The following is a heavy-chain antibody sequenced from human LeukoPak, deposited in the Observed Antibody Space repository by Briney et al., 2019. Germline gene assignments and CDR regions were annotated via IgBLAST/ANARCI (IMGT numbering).Heavy chain of an antibody. J-gene: IGHJ5*02. CDR2: IYYSGST. Sequence: SETLSLTCTVSGGSISSSSYYWGWIRQPPGKGLEWIGSIYYSGSTYYNPSLKSRVTISVDTSKNQFSLKLSSVTAADTAVYYCAILPGIAVAGTLSDPWGQGTLVTVSS. D-gene: IGHD6-19*01. V-gene: IGHV4-39*07. CDR3: AILPGIAVAGTLSDP. CDR1: GGSISSSSYY.